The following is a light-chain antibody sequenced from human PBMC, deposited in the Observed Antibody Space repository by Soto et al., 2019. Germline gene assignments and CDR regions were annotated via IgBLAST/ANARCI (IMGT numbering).Light chain of an antibody. CDR2: EGS. V-gene: IGLV2-23*01. CDR1: SSDVGSYNL. Sequence: QSALTQPASVSGSPGQSITISCTGTSSDVGSYNLVSWYQQHPGKAPKLMIYEGSKWPSGVSNRFSGSKSGNTASLTISGLQAEDEADYYCCSYAGSSTPVFGGGTKVTVL. CDR3: CSYAGSSTPV. J-gene: IGLJ2*01.